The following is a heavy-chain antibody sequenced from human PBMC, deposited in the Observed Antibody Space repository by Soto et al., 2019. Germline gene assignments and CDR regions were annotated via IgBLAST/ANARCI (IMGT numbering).Heavy chain of an antibody. CDR2: INPNSGGT. CDR1: GYTFTGYY. V-gene: IGHV1-2*02. D-gene: IGHD3-3*01. CDR3: ARSFLDYDFWSGYYSPYYYYYGMDV. Sequence: ASVKVSCKASGYTFTGYYMHWVRQAPGQGLEWMGWINPNSGGTNYAQKFQGRVTMTRDTSISTAYMELSRLRSDDTAVYYCARSFLDYDFWSGYYSPYYYYYGMDVWGQGTTVTVS. J-gene: IGHJ6*02.